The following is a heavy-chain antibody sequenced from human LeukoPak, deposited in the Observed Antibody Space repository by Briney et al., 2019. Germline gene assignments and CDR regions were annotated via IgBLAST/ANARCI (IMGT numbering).Heavy chain of an antibody. V-gene: IGHV4-61*02. CDR1: SGSVTSGPYY. CDR2: IHGSGSSGST. Sequence: PSETLSLTCTVSSGSVTSGPYYWSWIRQPAGKGLDWIGRIHGSGSSGSTNYNPSLKSRVTMSVDTSKNQFSLRLSSVTAADTAIYYCARGRDGSSSGFDYWGQGTLVTVSS. D-gene: IGHD6-6*01. CDR3: ARGRDGSSSGFDY. J-gene: IGHJ4*02.